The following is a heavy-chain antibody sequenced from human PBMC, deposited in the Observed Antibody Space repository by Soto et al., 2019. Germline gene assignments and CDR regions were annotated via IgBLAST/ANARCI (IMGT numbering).Heavy chain of an antibody. CDR1: GGSISSYY. V-gene: IGHV4-59*01. CDR3: ARATGYSSGWFGFRFDY. J-gene: IGHJ4*02. D-gene: IGHD6-19*01. CDR2: IYYSGST. Sequence: LSLTCTVSGGSISSYYWSWIRQPPGKGLEWIGYIYYSGSTNYNPSLKSRVTISVDTSKNQFSLKLSSVTAADTAVYYCARATGYSSGWFGFRFDYWGQGTLVTVSS.